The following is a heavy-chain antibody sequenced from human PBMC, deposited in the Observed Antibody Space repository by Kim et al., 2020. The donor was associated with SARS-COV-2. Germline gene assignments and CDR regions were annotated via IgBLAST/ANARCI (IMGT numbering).Heavy chain of an antibody. Sequence: GGSLRLSCAASGFTFSSYAMSWVRQAPGKGLEWVSAISGSGGSTYYADSVKGRFTISRDNSKNTLYLQMNSLRAEDTAVYYCAKSKGSYSSSWYQYYYYYGMDVWAKGPRSPSP. V-gene: IGHV3-23*01. J-gene: IGHJ6*02. CDR2: ISGSGGST. CDR3: AKSKGSYSSSWYQYYYYYGMDV. CDR1: GFTFSSYA. D-gene: IGHD6-13*01.